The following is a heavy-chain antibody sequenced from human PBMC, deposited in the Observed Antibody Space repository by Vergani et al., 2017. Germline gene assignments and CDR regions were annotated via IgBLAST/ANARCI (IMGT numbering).Heavy chain of an antibody. J-gene: IGHJ4*02. V-gene: IGHV4-39*01. CDR2: IYHTGST. CDR1: GGSVTTTNFY. Sequence: QLQLHESGPGLLKPSETLSLTCTVSGGSVTTTNFYWGWIRQPPGKGLEWIGNIYHTGSTYYNPSLKSRITMSVDTSNNQFSLKMSSVTAADTAIYYCTGRVSARVRLYFDSWGLGTLVTVSS. D-gene: IGHD2-8*01. CDR3: TGRVSARVRLYFDS.